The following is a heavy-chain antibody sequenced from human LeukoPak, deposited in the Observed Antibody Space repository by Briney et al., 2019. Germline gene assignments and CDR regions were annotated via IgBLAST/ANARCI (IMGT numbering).Heavy chain of an antibody. CDR2: ISSSGSTI. CDR3: ARDSDGYNGTY. Sequence: GGSLRLSCAASGFTFSSYEMNWVRQAPGKGLEWVSYISSSGSTIYYADSVKGRFTISRDNAKNSLYLQLNSLRAEDTAVYYCARDSDGYNGTYWGQGTLVTVSS. CDR1: GFTFSSYE. D-gene: IGHD5-24*01. J-gene: IGHJ4*02. V-gene: IGHV3-48*03.